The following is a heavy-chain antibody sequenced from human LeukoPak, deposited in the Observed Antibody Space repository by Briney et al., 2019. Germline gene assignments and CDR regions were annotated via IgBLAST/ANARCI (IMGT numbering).Heavy chain of an antibody. Sequence: AETLSLTCSVSGGSISSYSWTWIRQPPGKGLEWIGFIDYSGSSNYNPSLKSRVTISADPSTNHFSLNLTSVTAADTAMYFCARSTQDSSTSFDFWGQGTLVTVSS. CDR3: ARSTQDSSTSFDF. J-gene: IGHJ4*02. V-gene: IGHV4-59*13. D-gene: IGHD6-19*01. CDR1: GGSISSYS. CDR2: IDYSGSS.